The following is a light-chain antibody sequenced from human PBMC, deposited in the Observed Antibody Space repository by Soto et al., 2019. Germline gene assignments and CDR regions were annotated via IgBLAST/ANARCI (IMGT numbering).Light chain of an antibody. CDR1: QSISSY. J-gene: IGKJ4*01. V-gene: IGKV1-39*01. Sequence: DIQMTQSPSSLSASVGDRVTITCRASQSISSYLNWYQQKPGKAPKLLIYAASSSQSGVPSRFSGSGSGTDFTLTISSLQPEDFATYYCQQSYSTPLTFGGRTNVDIK. CDR2: AAS. CDR3: QQSYSTPLT.